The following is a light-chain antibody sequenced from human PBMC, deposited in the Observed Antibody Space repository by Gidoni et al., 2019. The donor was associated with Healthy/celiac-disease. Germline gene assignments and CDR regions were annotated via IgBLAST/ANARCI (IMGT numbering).Light chain of an antibody. CDR1: SSDVGGYNY. CDR2: DVS. CDR3: SSYTSSSTLV. Sequence: QSARTQPASVSGSPGRSITISCTGTSSDVGGYNYVSWYQQHPGKAPKLMIYDVSHRPSGVSKRFSGSKSGNTASLTISGLQAEDEADYYCSSYTSSSTLVFGGGTKLTVL. V-gene: IGLV2-14*01. J-gene: IGLJ2*01.